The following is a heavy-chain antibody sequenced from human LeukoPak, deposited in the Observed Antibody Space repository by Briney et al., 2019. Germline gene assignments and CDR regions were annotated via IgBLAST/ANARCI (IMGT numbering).Heavy chain of an antibody. D-gene: IGHD2-2*01. CDR2: ISASNGNT. V-gene: IGHV1-18*01. Sequence: ASVKVSCKASGYTFTNYGISWVRQAPGQGLEWMGWISASNGNTNYAQKLQGRVTMTTDTSTSTAYMELRSLRSEDTAVYYCARGGAVVVPAAIGAYYMDVWGKGTTVTVSS. CDR1: GYTFTNYG. J-gene: IGHJ6*03. CDR3: ARGGAVVVPAAIGAYYMDV.